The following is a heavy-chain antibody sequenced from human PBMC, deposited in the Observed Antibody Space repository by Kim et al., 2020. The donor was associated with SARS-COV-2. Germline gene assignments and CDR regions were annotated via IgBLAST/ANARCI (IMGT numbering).Heavy chain of an antibody. D-gene: IGHD2-2*01. V-gene: IGHV3-21*01. Sequence: GESLRLSCAASGFTFSGYSMDWVRQAPGKGLEWVSSISGSSGYIYYADSLKGRFTVSRDNARNSLYLQMNSLRAEDTAVYYCARAHCSRASCDPYYFDYWGHGTLVTVSS. J-gene: IGHJ4*01. CDR3: ARAHCSRASCDPYYFDY. CDR1: GFTFSGYS. CDR2: ISGSSGYI.